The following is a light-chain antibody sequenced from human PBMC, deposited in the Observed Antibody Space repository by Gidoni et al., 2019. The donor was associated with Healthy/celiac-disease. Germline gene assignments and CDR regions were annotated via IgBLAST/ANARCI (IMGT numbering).Light chain of an antibody. CDR2: KAS. V-gene: IGKV1-5*03. Sequence: DIQMTQSPSTLSASVGDRVTITCRASQSMSSWLAWYQQKPGKDPKLLIYKASSLESGVPSRFSGSGSGKEFTLIISSLQPDDFATYYCQQYNSYPGTFXXXTKVEIK. CDR3: QQYNSYPGT. J-gene: IGKJ1*01. CDR1: QSMSSW.